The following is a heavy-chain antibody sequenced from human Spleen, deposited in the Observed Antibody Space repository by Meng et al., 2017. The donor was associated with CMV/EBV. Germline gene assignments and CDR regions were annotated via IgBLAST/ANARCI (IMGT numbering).Heavy chain of an antibody. Sequence: SVKVSCKASGGSFNSYAISWVRQAPGQGLEWMGGIIPMFGTTNHAQKFQGRVTITTDESTSTVYMELSSLRSEDTADYYCAREVQVERRLHYYYYGMDVWGQGTTVTVSS. CDR3: AREVQVERRLHYYYYGMDV. J-gene: IGHJ6*02. CDR1: GGSFNSYA. CDR2: IIPMFGTT. V-gene: IGHV1-69*05. D-gene: IGHD1-1*01.